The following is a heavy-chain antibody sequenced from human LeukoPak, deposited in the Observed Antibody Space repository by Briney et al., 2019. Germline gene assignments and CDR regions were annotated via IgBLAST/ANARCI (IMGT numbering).Heavy chain of an antibody. Sequence: AASVKVSCKASGGTFSSYAISWVRQAPGQGLEWMGGIIPIFGTANYAQKFQGRVTITADESTSTAYMELSSLRSEDTAVYYCARTDIVVVPAAIYDWFDPWGQGTLVTVSS. CDR2: IIPIFGTA. CDR1: GGTFSSYA. J-gene: IGHJ5*02. D-gene: IGHD2-2*01. V-gene: IGHV1-69*13. CDR3: ARTDIVVVPAAIYDWFDP.